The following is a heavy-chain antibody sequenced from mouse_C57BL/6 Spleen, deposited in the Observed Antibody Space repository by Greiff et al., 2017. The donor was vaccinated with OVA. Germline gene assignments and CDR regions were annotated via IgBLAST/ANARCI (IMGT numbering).Heavy chain of an antibody. D-gene: IGHD1-1*01. J-gene: IGHJ2*01. CDR1: GYTFTEYT. CDR3: ARHESPLITTVGHFDY. CDR2: FYPGSGSI. Sequence: VKLQESGAELVKPGASVKLSCKASGYTFTEYTIHWVKQRSGQGLEWIGWFYPGSGSIKYHEKFKDKATLTADKSSSTVYMALSRLTSEDSAVYFCARHESPLITTVGHFDYWGQGTTLTVSS. V-gene: IGHV1-62-2*01.